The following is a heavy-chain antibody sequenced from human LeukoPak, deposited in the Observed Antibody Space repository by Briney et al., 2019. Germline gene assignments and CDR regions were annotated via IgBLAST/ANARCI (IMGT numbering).Heavy chain of an antibody. D-gene: IGHD3-16*01. Sequence: PSGTLSLTCTVPGSSISGDNWWSWVRQPPGKGLEWIGEIYHSGSINYNPSLKSRVTMSVDTSKNLFSLKLNSVTAADTAVLHCAGGVFHYTLGRTGWFNPWGQGALVTVSS. CDR3: AGGVFHYTLGRTGWFNP. J-gene: IGHJ5*02. V-gene: IGHV4-4*02. CDR1: GSSISGDNW. CDR2: IYHSGSI.